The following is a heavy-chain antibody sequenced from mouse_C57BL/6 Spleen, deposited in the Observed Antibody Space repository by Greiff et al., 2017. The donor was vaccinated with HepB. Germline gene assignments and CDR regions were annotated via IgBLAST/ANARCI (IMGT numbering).Heavy chain of an antibody. D-gene: IGHD3-1*01. CDR1: GFTFSSYA. Sequence: EVKLVESGGGLVKPGGSLKLSCAASGFTFSSYAMSWVRQTPEKRLEWVATISDGGSYTYYPDNVKGRFTISRDNAKNNLYLQMSHLKSEDTAMYYCAGLLYAMDYWGQGTSVTVSS. CDR2: ISDGGSYT. CDR3: AGLLYAMDY. J-gene: IGHJ4*01. V-gene: IGHV5-4*03.